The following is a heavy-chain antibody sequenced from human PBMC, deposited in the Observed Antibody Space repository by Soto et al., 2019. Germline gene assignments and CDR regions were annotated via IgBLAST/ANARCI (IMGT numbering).Heavy chain of an antibody. V-gene: IGHV3-48*01. Sequence: HPGGSLRLSCAASGVTFYYYSMNWVRQAPGKGLEWVSYISTMSGTISYADSVKGRFTISTDNAENSLYLQMNSLSAEDTAVYYCARDFGYSFDYWGQGTPVTVSS. J-gene: IGHJ4*02. CDR1: GVTFYYYS. D-gene: IGHD1-26*01. CDR2: ISTMSGTI. CDR3: ARDFGYSFDY.